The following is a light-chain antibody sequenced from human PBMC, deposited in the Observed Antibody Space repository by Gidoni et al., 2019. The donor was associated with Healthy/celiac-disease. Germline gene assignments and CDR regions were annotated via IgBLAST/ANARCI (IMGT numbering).Light chain of an antibody. Sequence: QPAMTQPASVSESPGQSITISCTGNSSDVGGYNYVSWYQQHPGRATKLMIYAVSNLPSGVSNRFSGSKSGNTASLTISGLQAEDEADYYCSSYTSSSSYVFGTGTKVTVL. CDR3: SSYTSSSSYV. J-gene: IGLJ1*01. CDR2: AVS. V-gene: IGLV2-14*03. CDR1: SSDVGGYNY.